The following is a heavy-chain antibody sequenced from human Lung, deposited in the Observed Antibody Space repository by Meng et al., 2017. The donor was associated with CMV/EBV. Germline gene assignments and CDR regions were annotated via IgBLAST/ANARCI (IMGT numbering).Heavy chain of an antibody. J-gene: IGHJ3*02. CDR3: VRDDGMGLDAFDI. D-gene: IGHD3-16*01. CDR2: TYYRSRWYN. Sequence: SXTXSLXCAISGDXVSSNSAAWNWIRQSPSRGLEWLGRTYYRSRWYNDYAPSVKSRITINPDTSKNQFSLQLHSVTPEDTAVYYCVRDDGMGLDAFDIWGQGTXVTVSS. V-gene: IGHV6-1*01. CDR1: GDXVSSNSAA.